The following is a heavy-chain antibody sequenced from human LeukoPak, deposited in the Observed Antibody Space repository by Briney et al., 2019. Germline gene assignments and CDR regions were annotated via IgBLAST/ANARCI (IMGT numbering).Heavy chain of an antibody. CDR2: IKQDGSEK. CDR1: GFTFSRYW. CDR3: ARNREYSSSWYPYDY. V-gene: IGHV3-7*05. D-gene: IGHD6-13*01. J-gene: IGHJ4*02. Sequence: PGGSLRLSCAASGFTFSRYWMSWVRQAPGKGLEWVANIKQDGSEKYYVDSVKGRFTISRDNAKNSLYQQMNSLRAEDTAVYYCARNREYSSSWYPYDYWGQGTLVTVSS.